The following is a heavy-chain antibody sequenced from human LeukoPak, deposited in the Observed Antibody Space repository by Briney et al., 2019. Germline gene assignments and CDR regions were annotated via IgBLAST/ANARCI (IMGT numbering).Heavy chain of an antibody. J-gene: IGHJ4*02. D-gene: IGHD3/OR15-3a*01. CDR3: ARSSSLATYDFCSN. Sequence: GGSLRLSCAASGFTFDDYGMTWVRQVPGKGLEWVYGINWNGGSTGYADSVKGRFTISRDNAKNSLYLQMNSLRAEDTAFYYCARSSSLATYDFCSNWGQGTLVTVSS. CDR1: GFTFDDYG. CDR2: INWNGGST. V-gene: IGHV3-20*04.